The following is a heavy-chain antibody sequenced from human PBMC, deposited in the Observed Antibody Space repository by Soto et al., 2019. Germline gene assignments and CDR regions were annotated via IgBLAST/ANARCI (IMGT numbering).Heavy chain of an antibody. J-gene: IGHJ4*02. CDR2: MNPNSGDT. CDR3: ARFSPSCVCVDY. D-gene: IGHD2-8*01. CDR1: GYTFTSYH. Sequence: ASVKVSCKSSGYTFTSYHIHWVRQATGQGLEWVGWMNPNSGDTSYAQKFQGRVTMTRNTAISTAYMELSSLRSDDTAVYYCARFSPSCVCVDYWGQGTLVTVSS. V-gene: IGHV1-8*02.